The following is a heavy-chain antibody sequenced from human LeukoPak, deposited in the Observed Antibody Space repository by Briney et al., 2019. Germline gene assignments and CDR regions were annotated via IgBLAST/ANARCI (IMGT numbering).Heavy chain of an antibody. CDR2: IWYDGSNK. CDR3: AKDTRFSSSWYYHYYMDF. CDR1: GFTFSSYG. Sequence: QSGGSLRLSCAASGFTFSSYGMHWVRQAPGKGLEWVAVIWYDGSNKYYADSVKGRFTISRDNSKNTLYLQMSSLRAEDTAVYYCAKDTRFSSSWYYHYYMDFWGKGTTVTVSS. J-gene: IGHJ6*03. V-gene: IGHV3-33*06. D-gene: IGHD6-13*01.